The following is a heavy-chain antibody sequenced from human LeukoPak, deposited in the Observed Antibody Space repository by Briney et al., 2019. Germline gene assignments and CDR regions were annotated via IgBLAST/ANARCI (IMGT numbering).Heavy chain of an antibody. V-gene: IGHV3-23*01. J-gene: IGHJ4*02. CDR1: GFTFGTYV. Sequence: GGSLRLSCAASGFTFGTYVMSWVRQAPGKALEWVSAMSEDGGSTYYAASVKGRFTISRDNSKNTLYLQMNSLRTEDTAVYYCARELHWGQGTLVTVSS. CDR2: MSEDGGST. CDR3: ARELH.